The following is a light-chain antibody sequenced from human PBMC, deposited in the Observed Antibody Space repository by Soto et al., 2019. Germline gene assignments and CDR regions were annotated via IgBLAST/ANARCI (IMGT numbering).Light chain of an antibody. CDR3: QHDDTSLT. CDR1: QSVSRSN. Sequence: EIVLTQSPGTLSLSPGERATLSCRASQSVSRSNFAWYQQKPGQAPRLLIYGASSRATGIPDRFSGAGSGTDFTLSINRLEPEDFAVYYGQHDDTSLTFGGGTKVEL. CDR2: GAS. V-gene: IGKV3-20*01. J-gene: IGKJ4*01.